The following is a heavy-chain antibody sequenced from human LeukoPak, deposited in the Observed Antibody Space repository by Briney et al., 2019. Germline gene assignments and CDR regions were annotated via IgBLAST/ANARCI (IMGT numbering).Heavy chain of an antibody. Sequence: GASVKVSCKASGYTFTGYYMHWVRQAPGQGLEWMGWINPNSGGTNYAQKFQGRVTMTRDTSISTAYMELSRLRSDDTAVYYCASGALVVPAANYYYYYMDVWGKGTTVTVSS. V-gene: IGHV1-2*02. CDR3: ASGALVVPAANYYYYYMDV. CDR2: INPNSGGT. CDR1: GYTFTGYY. D-gene: IGHD2-2*01. J-gene: IGHJ6*03.